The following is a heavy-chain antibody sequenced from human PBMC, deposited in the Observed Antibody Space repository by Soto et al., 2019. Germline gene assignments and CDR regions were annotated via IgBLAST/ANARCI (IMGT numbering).Heavy chain of an antibody. D-gene: IGHD3-10*01. CDR3: ASRKSSPYFDY. Sequence: SETLSLTCTVSGGSIGSDSYYWSWIRQPPGKGLEWIGNIYYSGSTYYNPSLKSRVTISIDTSKNQFSLKLSSVTAADTAVYYCASRKSSPYFDYWGQGTLVTVSS. V-gene: IGHV4-30-4*08. CDR2: IYYSGST. J-gene: IGHJ4*02. CDR1: GGSIGSDSYY.